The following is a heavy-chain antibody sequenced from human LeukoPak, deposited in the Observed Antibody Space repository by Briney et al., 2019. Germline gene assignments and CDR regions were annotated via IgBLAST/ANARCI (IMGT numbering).Heavy chain of an antibody. Sequence: PGRSLRLSCAASGFTFSSYGMHWVRQAPGKGLEWVAVIWYDGSNKFYADPVKGRFTISRDNSKNTLYLQMNSLRAEDTAVYYCARDRAAADLDYWGQGTLVTVSS. CDR3: ARDRAAADLDY. V-gene: IGHV3-33*01. CDR1: GFTFSSYG. D-gene: IGHD6-13*01. J-gene: IGHJ4*02. CDR2: IWYDGSNK.